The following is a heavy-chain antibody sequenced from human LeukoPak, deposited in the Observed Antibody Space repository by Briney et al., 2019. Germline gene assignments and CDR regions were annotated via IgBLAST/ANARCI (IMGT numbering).Heavy chain of an antibody. Sequence: SETLSLTCTVSGGSIISSSFWWGWIRQPPGKGLEWIGSIYYSGVSYYNTSLKSRVTISVDTSKNQFSLKLSSVTAADTAVYYCARRTYDLWSGDYTGAFDIWGQGTMVTVSS. CDR1: GGSIISSSFW. V-gene: IGHV4-39*07. D-gene: IGHD3-3*01. J-gene: IGHJ3*02. CDR3: ARRTYDLWSGDYTGAFDI. CDR2: IYYSGVS.